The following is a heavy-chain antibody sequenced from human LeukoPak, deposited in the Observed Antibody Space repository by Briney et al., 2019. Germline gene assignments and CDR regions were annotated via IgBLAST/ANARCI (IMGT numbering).Heavy chain of an antibody. J-gene: IGHJ6*02. CDR1: GYTFTGYY. V-gene: IGHV1-2*04. CDR2: INPNSGGT. CDR3: ARQVFWSGSGNYYYGMDV. D-gene: IGHD3-3*01. Sequence: ASVKVSCKASGYTFTGYYMHWVRQAPGQGLEWMGWINPNSGGTNYAQKFQGWVTMTRDTSISTAYLQWSSLEASDTAMYYCARQVFWSGSGNYYYGMDVWGQGTTVTVSS.